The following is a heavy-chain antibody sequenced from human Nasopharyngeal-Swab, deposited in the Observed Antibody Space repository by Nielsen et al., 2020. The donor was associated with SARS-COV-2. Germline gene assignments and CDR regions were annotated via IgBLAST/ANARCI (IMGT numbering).Heavy chain of an antibody. CDR1: GFTFSSYT. D-gene: IGHD3-9*01. J-gene: IGHJ2*01. V-gene: IGHV3-21*01. Sequence: GGSLRLSCAASGFTFSSYTMNWVRQAPGKGLEWVSSISSSSSYIYYADSAKGRFTISRDNAKNSLYQQMNSLRDEDTAVYYCARSEVYDILTGYTTPYWYFDLWGRGTLVTVSS. CDR3: ARSEVYDILTGYTTPYWYFDL. CDR2: ISSSSSYI.